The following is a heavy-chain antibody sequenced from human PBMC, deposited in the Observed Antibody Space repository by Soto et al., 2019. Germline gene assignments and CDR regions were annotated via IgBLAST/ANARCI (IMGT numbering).Heavy chain of an antibody. CDR3: AHRLGEIPDFWSGAYYYYYGMDV. V-gene: IGHV2-5*01. CDR1: GFSLSTSGVG. D-gene: IGHD3-3*01. CDR2: IYWNDDK. J-gene: IGHJ6*02. Sequence: QITLKESGPTLVNPTQTLTLTCTFSGFSLSTSGVGVGWIRQPPGKALEWLALIYWNDDKRYSPSLKSRLTITKDTSKNQVVLTMTNMDPVDTATYYCAHRLGEIPDFWSGAYYYYYGMDVWGQGTTVTVSS.